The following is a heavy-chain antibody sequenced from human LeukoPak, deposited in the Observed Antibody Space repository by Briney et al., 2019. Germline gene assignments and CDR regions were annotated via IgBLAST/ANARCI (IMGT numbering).Heavy chain of an antibody. CDR1: GFTFSSYS. J-gene: IGHJ6*02. Sequence: GGSLRLSCATSGFTFSSYSMNWVRQAPGKGLEWVSSISSSSSYIYYADSVKGRFTISRDNAKNSLYLQMNSLRAEDTAVYYCAREGYCSGGSCYSGGHYYGMDVWGQGTTVTVSS. CDR2: ISSSSSYI. CDR3: AREGYCSGGSCYSGGHYYGMDV. D-gene: IGHD2-15*01. V-gene: IGHV3-21*01.